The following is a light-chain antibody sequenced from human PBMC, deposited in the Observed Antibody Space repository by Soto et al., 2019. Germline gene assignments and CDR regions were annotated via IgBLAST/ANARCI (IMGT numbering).Light chain of an antibody. CDR3: QQYGSSGT. CDR2: GVS. Sequence: ELLLTQSPGTLSFSPWESAALSCRASQPVSSNFLAWYQQKPGQAPRLLIYGVSSRASGIPDRFFGSGSGTDFTLTINRLEPEDFAVYYCQQYGSSGTFGQGTKVDIK. J-gene: IGKJ1*01. V-gene: IGKV3-20*01. CDR1: QPVSSNF.